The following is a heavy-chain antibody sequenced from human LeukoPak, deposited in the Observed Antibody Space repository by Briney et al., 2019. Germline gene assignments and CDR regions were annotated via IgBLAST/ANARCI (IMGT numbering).Heavy chain of an antibody. Sequence: GGSLRLSCAASGFTFSSYAMSWVRQAPGEGVEWVSAISGSGGSTYDADSVKGQFTISRDNSKKTLYLQMNSLRAEDTAVYYCAKATAGYSSGWYSFDYWGQGTLVTVSS. V-gene: IGHV3-23*01. CDR1: GFTFSSYA. J-gene: IGHJ4*02. CDR2: ISGSGGST. D-gene: IGHD6-19*01. CDR3: AKATAGYSSGWYSFDY.